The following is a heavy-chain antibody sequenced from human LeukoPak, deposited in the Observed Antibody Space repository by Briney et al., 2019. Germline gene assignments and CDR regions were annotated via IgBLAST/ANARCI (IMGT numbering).Heavy chain of an antibody. V-gene: IGHV1-8*03. CDR2: MNPNSGNT. Sequence: ASVKVSCKASGYTFTSYDINWVRQAPGQGLEWKGWMNPNSGNTGYAQKFQGRVTITRNTSIRTAYMELSSLRSEDTAVYYCARVRSVRGWFDPWGQGTLVTVSS. D-gene: IGHD3-10*01. CDR1: GYTFTSYD. J-gene: IGHJ5*02. CDR3: ARVRSVRGWFDP.